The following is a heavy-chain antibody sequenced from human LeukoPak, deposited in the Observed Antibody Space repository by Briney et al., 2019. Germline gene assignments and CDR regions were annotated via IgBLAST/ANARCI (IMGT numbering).Heavy chain of an antibody. J-gene: IGHJ5*02. CDR3: ASWGKQWLVLGDWFDP. V-gene: IGHV4-4*02. CDR1: GGSISSSNW. D-gene: IGHD6-19*01. Sequence: PSGTLSLTCAVSGGSISSSNWWGWVRQPPGKGLEWIGEIYHSGSTNYNPSLKSRVTISVDKSKNQFSLKLSSVTAVDTAVYYCASWGKQWLVLGDWFDPWGQGTLVTVSS. CDR2: IYHSGST.